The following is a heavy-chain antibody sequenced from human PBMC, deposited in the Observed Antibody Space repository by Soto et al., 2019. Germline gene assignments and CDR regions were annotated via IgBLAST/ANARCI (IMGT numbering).Heavy chain of an antibody. CDR1: GGSISSYY. D-gene: IGHD3-10*01. CDR2: IYYSGST. Sequence: SETLSLTCTVSGGSISSYYWSWIRQPPGKGLEWIGYIYYSGSTNYNPSLKSRVTISVDTSKNQFSLKLSSVTAADTAVYYCARLGDFDAFDIWGQGTMVTVSS. CDR3: ARLGDFDAFDI. J-gene: IGHJ3*02. V-gene: IGHV4-59*08.